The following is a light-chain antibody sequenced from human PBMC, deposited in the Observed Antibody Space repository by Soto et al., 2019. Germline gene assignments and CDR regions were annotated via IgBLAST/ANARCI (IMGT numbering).Light chain of an antibody. J-gene: IGKJ4*01. Sequence: EIVLTQSPATLSLSPGDRATLSCRASQSINSYLAWYQQKPGQAPLLLIYDASNRATGIPARFSGSGSGTDLTPTISALGPQAFAIYYCLQRSKWPLTFGGGTKVE. CDR1: QSINSY. V-gene: IGKV3-11*01. CDR3: LQRSKWPLT. CDR2: DAS.